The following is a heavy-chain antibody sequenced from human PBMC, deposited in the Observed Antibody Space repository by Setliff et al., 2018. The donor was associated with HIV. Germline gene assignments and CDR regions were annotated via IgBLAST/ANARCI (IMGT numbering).Heavy chain of an antibody. CDR3: AKGQLPYCTNGVCYAIDY. CDR2: ISNSGDST. CDR1: GFSFSNAW. V-gene: IGHV3-23*01. Sequence: PGGSLRLSCAASGFSFSNAWISWVRQAPGKGLEWVSTISNSGDSTFHVDSVKGRFTISRDNSKNTVYLEMNSLRAEDTTVYYCAKGQLPYCTNGVCYAIDYWGQGTLVTVSS. D-gene: IGHD2-8*01. J-gene: IGHJ4*02.